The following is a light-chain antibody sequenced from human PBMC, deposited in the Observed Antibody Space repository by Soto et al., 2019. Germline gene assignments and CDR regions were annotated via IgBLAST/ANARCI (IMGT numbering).Light chain of an antibody. V-gene: IGKV3D-20*02. CDR3: QHTLKWPPT. CDR1: QTVSKNY. Sequence: EIVLTQSPVTLSLSPGEGATLSCRASQTVSKNYLAWYHQKPGQAPRLLIYAASTRATGIPDRFSGSGSGTDFTLTISRLEPEDFAVFYCQHTLKWPPTFGQGTKVDIK. CDR2: AAS. J-gene: IGKJ1*01.